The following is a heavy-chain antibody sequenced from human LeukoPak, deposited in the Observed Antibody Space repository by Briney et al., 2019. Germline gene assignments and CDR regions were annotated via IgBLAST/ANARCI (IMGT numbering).Heavy chain of an antibody. CDR1: GGSINIYY. CDR3: ARQTGSGLFILP. D-gene: IGHD3/OR15-3a*01. V-gene: IGHV4-59*04. CDR2: IYYSGNT. Sequence: PSETLSLTCTVSGGSINIYYWSWIRQPPGKGLEWIGSIYYSGNTYYNASLKSQVSISIDTSKNQFSLRLTSVTAADTAVYYCARQTGSGLFILPGGQGTLVTVSS. J-gene: IGHJ4*02.